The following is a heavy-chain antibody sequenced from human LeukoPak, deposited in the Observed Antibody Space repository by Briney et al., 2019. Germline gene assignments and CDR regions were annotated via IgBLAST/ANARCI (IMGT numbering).Heavy chain of an antibody. D-gene: IGHD3-22*01. CDR2: INPSGGST. CDR1: GYTFTSYY. J-gene: IGHJ6*03. Sequence: ASVKVSCKASGYTFTSYYMHWVRQAPGQVLEWMGIINPSGGSTSYAQKFQGRVTMTGDMSTSTVYMELSSLRSEDTAVYYCARSSGYYSSLFYMHVWGKGTTVTVSS. V-gene: IGHV1-46*01. CDR3: ARSSGYYSSLFYMHV.